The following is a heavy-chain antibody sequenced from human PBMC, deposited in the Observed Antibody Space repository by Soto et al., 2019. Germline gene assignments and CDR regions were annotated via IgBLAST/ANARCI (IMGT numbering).Heavy chain of an antibody. Sequence: SETLSLTCTVSGGSISGTTYYWGWMRQPPGKGLEWIGRIYHSGSTNYNPSLKSRVTTSVDTSKNQFSLKLSSVTAADTAVYYCARGWGRIFDYWGQGTLVTVSS. J-gene: IGHJ4*02. D-gene: IGHD7-27*01. CDR2: IYHSGST. CDR1: GGSISGTTYY. V-gene: IGHV4-39*07. CDR3: ARGWGRIFDY.